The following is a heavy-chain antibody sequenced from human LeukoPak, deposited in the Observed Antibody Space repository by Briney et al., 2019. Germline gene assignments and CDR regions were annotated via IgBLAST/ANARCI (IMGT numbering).Heavy chain of an antibody. CDR2: IYYSGST. J-gene: IGHJ4*02. D-gene: IGHD5-24*01. Sequence: SETLSLTCTVSGGSISSYYWSWIRQPPGKGLEWIGYIYYSGSTNYNPSLKSRVTISVDTSKNQFSLKLSPVTAADTAVYYCARAAAGGGYNSDYWGQGTLVTVSS. V-gene: IGHV4-59*01. CDR1: GGSISSYY. CDR3: ARAAAGGGYNSDY.